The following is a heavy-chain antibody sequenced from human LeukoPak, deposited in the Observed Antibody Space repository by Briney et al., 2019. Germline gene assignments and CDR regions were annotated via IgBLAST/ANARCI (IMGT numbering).Heavy chain of an antibody. D-gene: IGHD3-22*01. CDR2: IYDSGST. Sequence: SETLSLTCTVSGGSIKSYYWSWIRQPPGKGLEWIVYIYDSGSTNYNPFLKSRVTISLDAAKDQFSLRLSYVTAADTALYYCARVRWLNAYYHYYYMDVWGKGTTVTVSS. V-gene: IGHV4-59*01. CDR1: GGSIKSYY. CDR3: ARVRWLNAYYHYYYMDV. J-gene: IGHJ6*03.